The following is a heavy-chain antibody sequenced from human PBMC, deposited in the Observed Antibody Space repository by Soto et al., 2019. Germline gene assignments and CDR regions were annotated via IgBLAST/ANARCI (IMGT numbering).Heavy chain of an antibody. V-gene: IGHV1-2*04. J-gene: IGHJ6*02. Sequence: ASVKVSCKASGYTFTGYYMHWVRQAPGQGLEWMGWINPNSGGTNYAQKFQGWVTMTRDTSISTAYMELSRLRSDDTAVYYCARGYCSGGSCYSSPYYYYGMDVWGQGTTVTVSS. CDR1: GYTFTGYY. CDR2: INPNSGGT. CDR3: ARGYCSGGSCYSSPYYYYGMDV. D-gene: IGHD2-15*01.